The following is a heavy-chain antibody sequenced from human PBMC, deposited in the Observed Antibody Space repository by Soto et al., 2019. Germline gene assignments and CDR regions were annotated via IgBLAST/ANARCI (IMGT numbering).Heavy chain of an antibody. CDR1: GGTFSSYT. Sequence: GASVKVSCKASGGTFSSYTISWVRQAPGQRLEWMGWINAGNGNTKYSQKFQGRVTITRDTSASTAYMELSSLRSEDTAVYYCARAVGGPTSNLDYWGQGTLVTVSS. V-gene: IGHV1-3*01. CDR2: INAGNGNT. D-gene: IGHD3-16*01. CDR3: ARAVGGPTSNLDY. J-gene: IGHJ4*02.